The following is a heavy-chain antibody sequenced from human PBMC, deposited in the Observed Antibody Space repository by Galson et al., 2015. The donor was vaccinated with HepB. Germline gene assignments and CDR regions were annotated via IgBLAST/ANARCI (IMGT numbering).Heavy chain of an antibody. V-gene: IGHV3-15*07. J-gene: IGHJ4*02. CDR1: GFIFSNAW. CDR3: ITGAFDWFDY. D-gene: IGHD3-9*01. Sequence: SLRLSCAASGFIFSNAWMNWVRQAPGTGLGWVGRIKSKIDGGTTDYAAPVKGRFTISRDDSKNTLYLQMNSLKTEDTAVYYCITGAFDWFDYWGQGTLVTVSS. CDR2: IKSKIDGGTT.